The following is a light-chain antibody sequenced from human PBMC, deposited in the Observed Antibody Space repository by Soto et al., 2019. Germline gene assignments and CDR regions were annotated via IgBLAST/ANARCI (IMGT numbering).Light chain of an antibody. CDR3: QQYNSYPWT. CDR2: HAS. V-gene: IGKV1-5*01. CDR1: QSIRRW. Sequence: DIQMTQSPSTLSASVGDRVTITCRASQSIRRWLAWYQQKPGKGPKLLIYHASSLESGVPSRFSAGGPGTEFTLTISSLQPDDFATYYCQQYNSYPWTFGQGTKVDIK. J-gene: IGKJ1*01.